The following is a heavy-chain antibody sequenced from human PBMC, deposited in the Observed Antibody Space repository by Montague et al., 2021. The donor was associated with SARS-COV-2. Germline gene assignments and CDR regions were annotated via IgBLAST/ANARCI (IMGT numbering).Heavy chain of an antibody. CDR3: AHRRLHTGSFDY. CDR2: IYWDDDK. CDR1: GFSLSTSGVG. Sequence: PALVKPTQTLTLTCTFSGFSLSTSGVGVGWIRLPPGKALEWLALIYWDDDKRYSPSLKSRLTITKDTSKNQVVLTVTNMDPVDTATYYCAHRRLHTGSFDYWGQGALVTVSS. V-gene: IGHV2-5*02. J-gene: IGHJ4*02. D-gene: IGHD1-26*01.